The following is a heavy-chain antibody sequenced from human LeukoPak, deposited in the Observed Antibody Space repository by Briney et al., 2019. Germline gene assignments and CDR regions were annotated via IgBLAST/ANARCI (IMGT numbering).Heavy chain of an antibody. J-gene: IGHJ4*02. CDR2: ISGSGGST. V-gene: IGHV3-23*01. CDR1: GFTFSSYA. Sequence: GRSLRLSCAASGFTFSSYAMSWVRQAPGKGLEWVSAISGSGGSTYYADSVKGRFTISRDNSKNTLYLQMNSLRAEDTAVYYCARRGYSYGSYYFDYWGQGTLVTVSS. CDR3: ARRGYSYGSYYFDY. D-gene: IGHD5-18*01.